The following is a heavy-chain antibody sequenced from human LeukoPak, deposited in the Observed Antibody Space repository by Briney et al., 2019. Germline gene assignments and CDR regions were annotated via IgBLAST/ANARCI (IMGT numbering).Heavy chain of an antibody. CDR1: GGSISSRSSY. Sequence: TSETLSLTCTVSGGSISSRSSYWGWIRQPPGKGLEWIGEINHSGSTNYNPSLKSRVTISVDTSKNQFSLKLSSVTAADTAVYYCASCSSTSCYLGFDYWGQGTLVTVSS. CDR2: INHSGST. V-gene: IGHV4-39*07. J-gene: IGHJ4*02. CDR3: ASCSSTSCYLGFDY. D-gene: IGHD2-2*01.